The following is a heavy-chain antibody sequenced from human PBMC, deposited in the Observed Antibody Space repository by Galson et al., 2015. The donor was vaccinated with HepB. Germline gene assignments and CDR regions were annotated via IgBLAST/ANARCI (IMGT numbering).Heavy chain of an antibody. Sequence: SVKVSCKASGGTFSSYTISWVRQAPGQGLEWMGRIIPILGIANYAQKFQGRVTITADKSTSTAYMELSSLRSEDTAVYYCASEGGVATSGFDYWGQGTLVTVSS. CDR3: ASEGGVATSGFDY. CDR2: IIPILGIA. D-gene: IGHD5-12*01. V-gene: IGHV1-69*02. CDR1: GGTFSSYT. J-gene: IGHJ4*02.